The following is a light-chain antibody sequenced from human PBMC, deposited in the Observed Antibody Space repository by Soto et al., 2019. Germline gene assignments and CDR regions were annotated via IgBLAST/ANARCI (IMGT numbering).Light chain of an antibody. J-gene: IGLJ2*01. CDR1: SSDVGGFNY. CDR2: DVS. Sequence: QSALTQPASVSGSPGQSITISCTGTSSDVGGFNYVSWYQQHPGKAPKLMIYDVSNRPSGVSNRFSGYNSGNTASLTISGLQAEDEDDYYCSSYTTTTTLVFGGGTKLTVL. V-gene: IGLV2-14*03. CDR3: SSYTTTTTLV.